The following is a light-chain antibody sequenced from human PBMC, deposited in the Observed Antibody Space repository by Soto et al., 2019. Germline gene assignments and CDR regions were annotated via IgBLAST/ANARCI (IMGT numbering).Light chain of an antibody. CDR3: QHYNSYSEA. CDR2: KAS. J-gene: IGKJ1*01. CDR1: HTISSW. V-gene: IGKV1-5*03. Sequence: IQMTQSPSTLSGSVGDRVTITCRASHTISSWLAWYQQKPGKAPKLLIYKASTLKSGVPSRFSGSGSGTEFTLTISSLQPDDFATYYCQHYNSYSEAFGQRTKVAI.